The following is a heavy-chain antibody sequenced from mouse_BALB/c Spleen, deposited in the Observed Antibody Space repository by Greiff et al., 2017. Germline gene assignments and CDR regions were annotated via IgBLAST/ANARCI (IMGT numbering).Heavy chain of an antibody. CDR1: GFTFSSYA. D-gene: IGHD2-3*01. CDR3: ARGYDGYWYFDV. CDR2: ISSGGST. Sequence: EVKLMESGGGLVKPGGSLKLSCAASGFTFSSYAMSWVRQTPEKRLEWVASISSGGSTYYPDSVKGRFTISRDNARNILYLQMSSLRSEDTAMYYCARGYDGYWYFDVWGAGTTVTVSS. J-gene: IGHJ1*01. V-gene: IGHV5-6-5*01.